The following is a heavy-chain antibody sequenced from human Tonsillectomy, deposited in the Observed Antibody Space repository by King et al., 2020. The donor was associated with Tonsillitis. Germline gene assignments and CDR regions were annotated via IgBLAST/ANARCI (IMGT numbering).Heavy chain of an antibody. CDR1: GGSMSAYS. Sequence: QLQESGPGLVKPSETLSLTCTVSGGSMSAYSWSWIRQPPGKPLEWSGYIYYRGTTTYNASLKGRVTISADTSENQFSLELTSVTAADTAVYYCARDYGSGTYYKRPLTYWGQGTLVTVSS. V-gene: IGHV4-59*01. CDR2: IYYRGTT. D-gene: IGHD3-10*01. CDR3: ARDYGSGTYYKRPLTY. J-gene: IGHJ4*02.